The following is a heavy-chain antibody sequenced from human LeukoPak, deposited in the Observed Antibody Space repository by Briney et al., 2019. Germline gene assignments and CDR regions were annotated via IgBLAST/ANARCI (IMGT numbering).Heavy chain of an antibody. CDR2: INHSGST. D-gene: IGHD1-20*01. Sequence: PSETLSLTCTVSGGSISGYCWCWICIPQRPGLGRIGEINHSGSTNYNPSLKSRVTISVDTSKNQFSLKLSSVTAADTAVYYCARLYNWNPYIDYWGQGTLVTVSS. CDR1: GGSISGYC. J-gene: IGHJ4*02. CDR3: ARLYNWNPYIDY. V-gene: IGHV4-34*01.